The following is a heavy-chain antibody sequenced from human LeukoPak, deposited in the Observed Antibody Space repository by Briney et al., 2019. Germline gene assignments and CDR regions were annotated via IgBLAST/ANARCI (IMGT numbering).Heavy chain of an antibody. D-gene: IGHD6-19*01. CDR3: ARAIAVAGLAWFDP. CDR2: IYYSGST. J-gene: IGHJ5*02. Sequence: PSETLSLTCTVSGGSISSYYWSWIRQPPGKGLEWIGYIYYSGSTNYNPSLKSRVTISVDTSKNQFSLKLSSVTAADTAMYYCARAIAVAGLAWFDPWGQGTLVTVSS. CDR1: GGSISSYY. V-gene: IGHV4-59*01.